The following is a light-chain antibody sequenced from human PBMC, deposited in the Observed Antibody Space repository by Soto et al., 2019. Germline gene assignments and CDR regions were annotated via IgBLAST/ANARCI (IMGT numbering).Light chain of an antibody. Sequence: DIQMTQSPSSLSASVGDRVTITCRASESIARHLNWYQQKPGKAPKLLIYAASSLQTGVTSRFRGGVSGTDFTLTISNLQPEDFATYYCQQTYSTLSITFGQGTRLEIK. V-gene: IGKV1-39*01. CDR1: ESIARH. J-gene: IGKJ5*01. CDR3: QQTYSTLSIT. CDR2: AAS.